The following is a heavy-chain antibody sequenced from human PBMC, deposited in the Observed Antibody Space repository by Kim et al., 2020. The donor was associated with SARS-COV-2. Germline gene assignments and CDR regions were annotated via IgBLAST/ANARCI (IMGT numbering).Heavy chain of an antibody. Sequence: GGSLRLSCAASGFTFSSYGMHWVRQAPGKGLEWVAVIWYDGSNKYYADSVKGRFTISRDNSKNTLYLQMNSLRAEDTAVYYCARVGSIRQLALYGMDVWGQGTTVTVSS. CDR3: ARVGSIRQLALYGMDV. CDR1: GFTFSSYG. D-gene: IGHD6-6*01. CDR2: IWYDGSNK. V-gene: IGHV3-33*01. J-gene: IGHJ6*02.